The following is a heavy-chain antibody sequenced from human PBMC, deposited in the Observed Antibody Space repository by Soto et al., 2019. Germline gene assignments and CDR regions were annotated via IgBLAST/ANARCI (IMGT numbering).Heavy chain of an antibody. CDR1: GFPFTTSG. D-gene: IGHD3-10*01. CDR3: VGGQYYFDY. V-gene: IGHV3-30*03. J-gene: IGHJ4*02. Sequence: QVQLVESGGGVVQPGRSLRLSCAASGFPFTTSGMHWVREGPGKGLEWVAVISYDGSNRYYADSVKGRFTISRDNSKNTLYLQMNDLRPEDTALYYCVGGQYYFDYRGQGTLVTVSS. CDR2: ISYDGSNR.